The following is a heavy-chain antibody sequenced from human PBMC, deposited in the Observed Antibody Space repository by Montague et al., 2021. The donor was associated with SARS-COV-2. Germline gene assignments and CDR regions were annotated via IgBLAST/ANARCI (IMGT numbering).Heavy chain of an antibody. CDR3: ATEGLSVFGVVIYAFHM. D-gene: IGHD3-3*01. Sequence: TVKVSCKVSGYTVTEAPMHWVRQAPGKGLEWMGSFDPAHGETVYAQKFQDRVTMTEDTSTDTAYMELRSLRFEDTAVYYCATEGLSVFGVVIYAFHMWGQGTMVTVSS. CDR1: GYTVTEAP. J-gene: IGHJ3*02. CDR2: FDPAHGET. V-gene: IGHV1-24*01.